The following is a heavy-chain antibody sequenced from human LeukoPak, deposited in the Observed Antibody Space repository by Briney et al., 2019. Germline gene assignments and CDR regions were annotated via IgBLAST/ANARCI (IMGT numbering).Heavy chain of an antibody. V-gene: IGHV1-24*01. CDR1: GFTLSNYA. J-gene: IGHJ4*02. Sequence: PGRSLRLSCAASGFTLSNYAMHWVRQAPGKGLEWMGGFDPEDGTTIYAQKFQGRVTMTEDTSTDTAYMELSSLQSEDTAIYYCTTDIRWNDGFDHWGQGTLLTVSS. CDR3: TTDIRWNDGFDH. CDR2: FDPEDGTT. D-gene: IGHD1-1*01.